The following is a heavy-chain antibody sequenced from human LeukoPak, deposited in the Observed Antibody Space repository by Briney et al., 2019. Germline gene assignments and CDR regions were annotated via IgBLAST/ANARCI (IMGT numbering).Heavy chain of an antibody. J-gene: IGHJ3*02. CDR2: INHSGST. Sequence: SETLSLTCAVYGGSFSGYYWSWIRQPPGKGLEWIGEINHSGSTNYNPSLKSRVTISVDTSKNQFSLKLSSVTAADTAVYYCARDRAEAFDIWGQGTMVTVSS. CDR1: GGSFSGYY. V-gene: IGHV4-34*01. CDR3: ARDRAEAFDI.